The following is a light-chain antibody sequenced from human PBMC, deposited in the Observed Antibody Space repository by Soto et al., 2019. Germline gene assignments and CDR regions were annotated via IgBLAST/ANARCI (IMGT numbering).Light chain of an antibody. CDR3: QQNDTRIRT. J-gene: IGKJ1*01. CDR2: GAS. Sequence: SDGASTFPPWVRASHTCGDGQSVSSSLDWYQQTPGKAPRLLIYGASTRDTGIPDRFSGSGAGTDFTRTISSLEPEDFAVYYCQQNDTRIRTFGEGTKVDIK. CDR1: QSVSSS. V-gene: IGKV3-20*01.